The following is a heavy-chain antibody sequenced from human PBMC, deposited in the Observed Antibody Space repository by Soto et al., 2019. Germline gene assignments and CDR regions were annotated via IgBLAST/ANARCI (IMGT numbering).Heavy chain of an antibody. CDR3: GWKNYDSSGYFDY. V-gene: IGHV4-61*01. D-gene: IGHD3-22*01. CDR2: MYYSGST. Sequence: PSETLSLTCTVSGASISSGTYFWGWIRQPPGKGLEWIGYMYYSGSTNYNPSLKSRVTISVDTSKNQFSLKLSSVTAADTAVYYCGWKNYDSSGYFDYWGQGTMVTVSS. J-gene: IGHJ4*02. CDR1: GASISSGTYF.